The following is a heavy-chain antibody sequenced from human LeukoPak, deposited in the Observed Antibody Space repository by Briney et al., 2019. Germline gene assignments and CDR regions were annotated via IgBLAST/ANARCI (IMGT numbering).Heavy chain of an antibody. CDR3: ARCGKDGDYVQN. Sequence: SETLSLTCTVSGSSISSGGCYWGWIRQHPGKGLEWIGYIYYSGSTYYNPSFKSRVTISVDTSKNQFSLKLSSVTAADTAVYYCARCGKDGDYVQNWGQGTLVTVSS. CDR2: IYYSGST. D-gene: IGHD4-17*01. J-gene: IGHJ4*02. V-gene: IGHV4-31*03. CDR1: GSSISSGGCY.